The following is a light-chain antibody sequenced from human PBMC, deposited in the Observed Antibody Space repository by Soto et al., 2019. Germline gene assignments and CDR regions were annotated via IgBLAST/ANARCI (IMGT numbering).Light chain of an antibody. V-gene: IGKV3-15*01. Sequence: IVLSQSPATLSLSQGERATLSCGASQSVSSYLAWYQQKPGQAPRLLIYGTSTRATGIPARFSGSGSGTEFTLTISSLQSEDFAVYYCQQYNNWPPFTFGQGHDWRL. CDR3: QQYNNWPPFT. CDR1: QSVSSY. CDR2: GTS. J-gene: IGKJ5*01.